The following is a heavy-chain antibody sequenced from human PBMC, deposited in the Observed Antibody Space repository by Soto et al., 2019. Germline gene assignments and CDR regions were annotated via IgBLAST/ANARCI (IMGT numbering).Heavy chain of an antibody. V-gene: IGHV4-59*08. Sequence: QVQLQESGPGLVKPSETLSLTCTVSGGSISSYYWSWIRQPPGKGLEWIGNIYYGGSTNYNPSLKSRVTLSVDTSKNQFSLRLSSVTAADTAVYYCARHTAYYGDYLLFQHWGQGTLVTVSS. CDR1: GGSISSYY. J-gene: IGHJ1*01. CDR3: ARHTAYYGDYLLFQH. CDR2: IYYGGST. D-gene: IGHD4-17*01.